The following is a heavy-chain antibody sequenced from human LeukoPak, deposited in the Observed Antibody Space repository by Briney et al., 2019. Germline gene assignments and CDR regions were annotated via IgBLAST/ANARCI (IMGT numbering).Heavy chain of an antibody. J-gene: IGHJ3*02. CDR2: ISGSGAST. Sequence: GGSLRLSCAASGFSFSSYWMSWVRQVPGKGLEWVSTISGSGASTYYADSVKGRFTISRVSSKNTLYLQMNSLRAEDTAVYYCAKDRARSQRYFDALDIWGQGTMVIVSS. CDR3: AKDRARSQRYFDALDI. D-gene: IGHD3-9*01. CDR1: GFSFSSYW. V-gene: IGHV3-23*01.